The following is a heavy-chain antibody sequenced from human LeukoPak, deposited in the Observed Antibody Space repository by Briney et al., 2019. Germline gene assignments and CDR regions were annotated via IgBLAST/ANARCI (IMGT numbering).Heavy chain of an antibody. CDR1: GFTFSSYA. CDR2: ISYDGSNK. D-gene: IGHD3-16*01. CDR3: ARLLWDTYYDYVWGSWDYFDY. Sequence: GRSLRLSCAASGFTFSSYAMHWVRQAPGKGLEWVAVISYDGSNKYYADSVKGRFTISRDNSKNTLYLQMNSLRAEDTAVYHCARLLWDTYYDYVWGSWDYFDYWGQGTLVTVSS. V-gene: IGHV3-30-3*01. J-gene: IGHJ4*02.